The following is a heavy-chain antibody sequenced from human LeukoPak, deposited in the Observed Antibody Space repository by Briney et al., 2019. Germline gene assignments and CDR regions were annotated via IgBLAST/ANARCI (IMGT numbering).Heavy chain of an antibody. CDR1: GFTFSSHW. V-gene: IGHV3-7*01. CDR2: IKQDGSEK. CDR3: AGDPAPQGWFDS. Sequence: PGGSLRLSYAASGFTFSSHWMSWVRQAPGKGLEWVANIKQDGSEKYYVDSVKGRFTISRDNAKNSLYLQMNSLRAEDTAVYHCAGDPAPQGWFDSWGQGTLVTVSS. J-gene: IGHJ5*01.